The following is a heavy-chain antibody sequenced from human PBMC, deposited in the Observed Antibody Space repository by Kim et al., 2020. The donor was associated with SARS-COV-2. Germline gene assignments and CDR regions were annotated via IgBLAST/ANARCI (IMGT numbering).Heavy chain of an antibody. CDR2: MSYSGST. V-gene: IGHV4-31*03. CDR1: GGSISSGGYY. J-gene: IGHJ3*02. CDR3: ASARSYSGGFDI. D-gene: IGHD4-17*01. Sequence: SETLSLTCTAFGGSISSGGYYWSWFRQHPGEGLGWIVYMSYSGSTYYNPSLKSRVTISGDTSKNQFSLKLSSVTAADTAEYYCASARSYSGGFDIWGQGT.